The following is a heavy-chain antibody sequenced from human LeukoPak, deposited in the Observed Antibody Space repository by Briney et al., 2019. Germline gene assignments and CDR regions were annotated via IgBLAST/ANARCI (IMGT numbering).Heavy chain of an antibody. V-gene: IGHV4-39*01. CDR2: IYYSGNT. CDR3: ARQTGSGLFILP. CDR1: GVPISSSNSY. D-gene: IGHD3/OR15-3a*01. J-gene: IGHJ4*02. Sequence: ASETLSLTCTVSGVPISSSNSYWGWIRQPPGKGLEWIGSIYYSGNTYYNASLKSQVSISIDTSKSQFSLRLTSVTAADTAVYYCARQTGSGLFILPGGQGTLVTVSS.